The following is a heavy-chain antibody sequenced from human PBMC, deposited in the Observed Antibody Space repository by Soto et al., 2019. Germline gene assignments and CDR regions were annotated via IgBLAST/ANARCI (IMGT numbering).Heavy chain of an antibody. J-gene: IGHJ3*02. CDR1: GGSISSYY. CDR2: IYYSGST. CDR3: ARQGGWGSGAFDI. D-gene: IGHD7-27*01. V-gene: IGHV4-59*08. Sequence: SETLSLTCTASGGSISSYYWSWIRQPPGKGLEWIGYIYYSGSTNYNPSLKSRVTISVDTSKNQFSLKLSSVTAADTAVYYCARQGGWGSGAFDIWGQGTMVTVSS.